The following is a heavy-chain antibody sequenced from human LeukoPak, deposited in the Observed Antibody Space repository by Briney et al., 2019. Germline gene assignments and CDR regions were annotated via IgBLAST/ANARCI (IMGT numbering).Heavy chain of an antibody. D-gene: IGHD5-18*01. J-gene: IGHJ3*01. Sequence: PGRSLRLSCAASGFTFSSYWMHWVRQAPGKGLVWVSRINGDGSSTTYADSVKGRFTISRDNAKNTLYLQMNSLRAEDTSVYHCTRGDAAMFTGDWGQGTMVTVSS. V-gene: IGHV3-74*01. CDR1: GFTFSSYW. CDR2: INGDGSST. CDR3: TRGDAAMFTGD.